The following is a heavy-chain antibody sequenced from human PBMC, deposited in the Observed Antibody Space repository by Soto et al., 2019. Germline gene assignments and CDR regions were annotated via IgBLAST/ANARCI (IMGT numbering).Heavy chain of an antibody. J-gene: IGHJ4*02. Sequence: EVHLVESGGGLVQPGGSLRLSCAASGFTFSNFWMSWVRQPPGKGLEWVANIKHDGSETYYIDSVKGRFTISRDNADNLLYLQMSSLRAEDKAVYYCVREGDGNSGGCFSGLHSWGQGTLVTVS. D-gene: IGHD2-21*01. CDR2: IKHDGSET. V-gene: IGHV3-7*01. CDR3: VREGDGNSGGCFSGLHS. CDR1: GFTFSNFW.